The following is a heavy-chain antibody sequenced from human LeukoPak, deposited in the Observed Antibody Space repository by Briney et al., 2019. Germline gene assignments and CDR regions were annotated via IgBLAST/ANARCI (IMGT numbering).Heavy chain of an antibody. Sequence: GGSLRLSCAASGFTFSSYGMHWVRQAPGKGLEWVAVIWYDGSNKYYADSVKGRFTISRDSSKNTLYLQMNSLRAEDTAVYYCAKDLSWGGHNLWGQGTLVTVSS. CDR1: GFTFSSYG. CDR2: IWYDGSNK. V-gene: IGHV3-33*06. CDR3: AKDLSWGGHNL. D-gene: IGHD5-24*01. J-gene: IGHJ4*02.